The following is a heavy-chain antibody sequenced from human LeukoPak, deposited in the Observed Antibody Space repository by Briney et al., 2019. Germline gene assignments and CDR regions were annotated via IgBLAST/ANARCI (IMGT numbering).Heavy chain of an antibody. CDR1: GFTFSSYS. V-gene: IGHV3-21*01. J-gene: IGHJ4*02. CDR3: ASEDSSGWYYFDY. CDR2: ISSSSSYI. Sequence: GGSLRLSCAASGFTFSSYSMNWVRQAPGKGLEWVSSISSSSSYIYYADLVKGRFTISRDNAKNSLYLQMNSLRAEDTAVYYCASEDSSGWYYFDYWGQGTLVTVSS. D-gene: IGHD6-19*01.